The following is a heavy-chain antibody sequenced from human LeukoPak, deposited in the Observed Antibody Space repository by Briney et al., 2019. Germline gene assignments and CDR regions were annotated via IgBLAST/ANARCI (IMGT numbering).Heavy chain of an antibody. CDR3: ARVSAHAGIAVAASDY. Sequence: GGSLRLSCAASGFTFGSYGMHWVRQAPGKGLEWVAFIRYDGSNKYYADSVKGRFTISRDNSKNTLYLQMNSLRAEDTAVYYCARVSAHAGIAVAASDYWGQGTLVTVSS. CDR1: GFTFGSYG. V-gene: IGHV3-30*02. D-gene: IGHD6-19*01. J-gene: IGHJ4*02. CDR2: IRYDGSNK.